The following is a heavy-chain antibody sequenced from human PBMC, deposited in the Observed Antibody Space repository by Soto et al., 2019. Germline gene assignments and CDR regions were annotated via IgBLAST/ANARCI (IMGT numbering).Heavy chain of an antibody. CDR2: ISGSGGST. V-gene: IGHV3-23*01. CDR3: VKEGRVGVEGFDF. J-gene: IGHJ4*02. Sequence: EVQLLESGGGLVQPGGSLRLSCAASGFTFSSYAMSWVRQAPGKGLEWVSAISGSGGSTYYADSVKGRFTISRDNSKNTLHLQMNSLRAEDTAMYYCVKEGRVGVEGFDFWGQGTLVTVSS. D-gene: IGHD1-26*01. CDR1: GFTFSSYA.